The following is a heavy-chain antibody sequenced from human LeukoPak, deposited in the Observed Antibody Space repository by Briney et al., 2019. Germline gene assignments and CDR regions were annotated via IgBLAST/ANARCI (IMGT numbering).Heavy chain of an antibody. Sequence: GGSLRLSCAASGFTFSNAWMSWVRQAPGKGLEWVGRIKSKTDGGTTDYAAPVKGRFTISRDDSKNTLYLQMNSLKTEDTAVYYYTTERITIFGVVIKGEFDYWGQGTLVTVSS. CDR2: IKSKTDGGTT. CDR1: GFTFSNAW. D-gene: IGHD3-3*01. CDR3: TTERITIFGVVIKGEFDY. J-gene: IGHJ4*02. V-gene: IGHV3-15*01.